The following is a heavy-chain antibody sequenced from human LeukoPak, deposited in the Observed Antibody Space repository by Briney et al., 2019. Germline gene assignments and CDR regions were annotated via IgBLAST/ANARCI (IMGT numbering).Heavy chain of an antibody. CDR1: GFTFSSYS. Sequence: GGSLRLSCAASGFTFSSYSMNWVRQAPGKGLEWVSSISSSSSYIYYADSVKGRFTISRDNAKNSVYLQMNSLRAEDTAVYYCAVSGMGYRRTSCYSHWGQGTLVTVSP. CDR3: AVSGMGYRRTSCYSH. V-gene: IGHV3-21*01. J-gene: IGHJ4*02. D-gene: IGHD2-2*01. CDR2: ISSSSSYI.